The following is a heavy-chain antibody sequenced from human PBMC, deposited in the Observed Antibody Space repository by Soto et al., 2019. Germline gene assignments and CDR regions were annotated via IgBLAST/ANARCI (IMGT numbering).Heavy chain of an antibody. J-gene: IGHJ6*02. Sequence: ASVKVSCKASGYTFTSYYMHWVRQAPGQGLEWMGIINPSGGSTSYAQKFQGRVTMTRDTSTSTVYMELSSLRSEDTAVYYCARDFAGVATIGLVFYYYGMEVWGQGTTVTVSS. CDR2: INPSGGST. CDR3: ARDFAGVATIGLVFYYYGMEV. V-gene: IGHV1-46*01. D-gene: IGHD5-12*01. CDR1: GYTFTSYY.